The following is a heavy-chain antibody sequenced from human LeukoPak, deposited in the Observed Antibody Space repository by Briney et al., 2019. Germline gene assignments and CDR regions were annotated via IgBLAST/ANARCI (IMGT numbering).Heavy chain of an antibody. D-gene: IGHD5-12*01. CDR1: GGSISSGSYY. J-gene: IGHJ5*02. CDR3: ARDIAQVATIRRPSCWFDP. Sequence: PSQTLSLTCTVSGGSISSGSYYWGWIRQPPGKGLEWIGSIYYSGSTYYNPSLKSRVTISVDTSKNQFSLKLSSVTAADTAVYYCARDIAQVATIRRPSCWFDPWGQGTLVTVSS. V-gene: IGHV4-39*07. CDR2: IYYSGST.